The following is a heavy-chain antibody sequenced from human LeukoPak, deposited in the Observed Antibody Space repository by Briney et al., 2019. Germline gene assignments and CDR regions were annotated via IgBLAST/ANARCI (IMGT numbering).Heavy chain of an antibody. V-gene: IGHV3-20*01. CDR2: FNWNGGRT. Sequence: GGSLRLSCAASGFTFDDYGMSGVRHAPGKGLEWVSGFNWNGGRTGYADSVKGRFTISRDNAKNSLYLQMNSLRAEDTALYHCARAVSSSGLGAFDIWGQGTMVTVSS. J-gene: IGHJ3*02. D-gene: IGHD6-6*01. CDR3: ARAVSSSGLGAFDI. CDR1: GFTFDDYG.